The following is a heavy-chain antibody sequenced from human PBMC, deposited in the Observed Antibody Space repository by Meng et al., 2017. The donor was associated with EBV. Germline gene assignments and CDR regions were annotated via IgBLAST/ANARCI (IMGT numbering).Heavy chain of an antibody. V-gene: IGHV1-3*01. D-gene: IGHD2-15*01. J-gene: IGHJ5*02. CDR1: GYTFTSYA. CDR3: ARRGGVADWFDP. Sequence: QVQLVKSGAAVKKLGASVKVTCKASGYTFTSYAMHWVRQDPGQRLEWMGWINAGNGNTKYSQKFQGSVTITRDTSASTAYMELSSLRSEDTAVYYCARRGGVADWFDPWGQGTLVTVSS. CDR2: INAGNGNT.